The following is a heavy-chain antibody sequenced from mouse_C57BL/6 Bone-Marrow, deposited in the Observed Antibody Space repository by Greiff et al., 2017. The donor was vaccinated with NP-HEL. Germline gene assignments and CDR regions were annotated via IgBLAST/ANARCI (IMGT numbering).Heavy chain of an antibody. CDR3: AEHGDYDGEAFAY. J-gene: IGHJ3*01. CDR1: GFSLTSYG. CDR2: IWGGGST. D-gene: IGHD2-4*01. Sequence: VQRVESGPGLVAPSQSLSITCTVSGFSLTSYGVDWVRQPPGKGLEWLGVIWGGGSTNYNSALMSRLSISKDYSTSQVFLKMNSLQTYDTALYYSAEHGDYDGEAFAYWGQGTRVTVSA. V-gene: IGHV2-9*01.